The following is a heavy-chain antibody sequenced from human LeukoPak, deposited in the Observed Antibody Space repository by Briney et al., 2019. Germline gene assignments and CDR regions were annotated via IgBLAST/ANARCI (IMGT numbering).Heavy chain of an antibody. CDR3: ASTRRLIDAFDI. CDR1: GYIFTDYY. D-gene: IGHD6-25*01. J-gene: IGHJ3*02. V-gene: IGHV1-2*04. CDR2: INPNSGGT. Sequence: ASVKVSCKVFGYIFTDYYLHWVRQAPGQGLEWMGWINPNSGGTNYAQKFQGWVTMTRDTSISTAYMELSRLRSDDTAVYYCASTRRLIDAFDIWGQGTMVTVSS.